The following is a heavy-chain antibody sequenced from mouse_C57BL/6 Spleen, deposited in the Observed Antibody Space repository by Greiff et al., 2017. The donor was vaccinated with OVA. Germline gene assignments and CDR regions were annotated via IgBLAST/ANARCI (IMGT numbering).Heavy chain of an antibody. D-gene: IGHD2-4*01. V-gene: IGHV1-78*01. J-gene: IGHJ1*03. CDR3: ARFDYVLYWYFDV. Sequence: VKLQESDAELVKPGASVKISCKVSGYTFTDHTIHWMKQRPEQGLEWIGYIYPRDGSTKYNEKFKGQATLTADKSSSTAYMQLNSLTSEDSAVYFCARFDYVLYWYFDVWGTGTTVTVSS. CDR1: GYTFTDHT. CDR2: IYPRDGST.